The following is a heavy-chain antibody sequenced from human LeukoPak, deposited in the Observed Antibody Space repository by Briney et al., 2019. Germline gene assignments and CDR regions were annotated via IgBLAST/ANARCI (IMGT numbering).Heavy chain of an antibody. CDR1: GGSISSYY. D-gene: IGHD6-13*01. Sequence: PSETLSLTCTVSGGSISSYYWSWIRQPPGKGLEWIGYIYYSGSTNYNPSLKSRVTISVDTSKNQFSLKLSSVTAADTAVYYCARHLAAAGLYNWFDPWGQGTLVTVSS. V-gene: IGHV4-59*08. J-gene: IGHJ5*02. CDR3: ARHLAAAGLYNWFDP. CDR2: IYYSGST.